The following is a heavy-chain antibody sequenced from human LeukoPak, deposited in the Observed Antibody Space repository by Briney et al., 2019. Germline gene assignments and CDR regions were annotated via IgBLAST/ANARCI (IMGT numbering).Heavy chain of an antibody. V-gene: IGHV3-33*01. CDR1: GFTFSSYG. CDR2: IWYDGSNK. D-gene: IGHD1-26*01. J-gene: IGHJ4*02. Sequence: PGGSLRLSCAASGFTFSSYGMHWVRRAPGKGLEWVAVIWYDGSNKYYADSVKGRFTISRDNSKNTLYLQMNSMRAEDTAVYYCARDGLDSGSFDYWGQGTLVTVSS. CDR3: ARDGLDSGSFDY.